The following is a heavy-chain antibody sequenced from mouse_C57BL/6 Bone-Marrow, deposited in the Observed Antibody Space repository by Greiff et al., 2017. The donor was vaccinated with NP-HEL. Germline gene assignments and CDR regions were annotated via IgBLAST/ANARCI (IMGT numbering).Heavy chain of an antibody. CDR1: GFTFSDFY. J-gene: IGHJ3*01. CDR3: ARDITTVGGFAY. V-gene: IGHV7-1*01. Sequence: DVKLVESGGGLVQSGRSLRLSCATSGFTFSDFYMEWVRQAPGKGLEWIAASRNKANDYTTEYSASVKGRFIVSRDTSQSILYLQMNALRAEDTAIYYCARDITTVGGFAYWGQGTLVTVSA. D-gene: IGHD1-1*01. CDR2: SRNKANDYTT.